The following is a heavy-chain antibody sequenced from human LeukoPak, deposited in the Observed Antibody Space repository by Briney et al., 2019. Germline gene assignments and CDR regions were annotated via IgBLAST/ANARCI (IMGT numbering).Heavy chain of an antibody. D-gene: IGHD3-22*01. Sequence: SETLSLTCTVSGGSISSSSYYWGWILQPPGKGLEWIGSIYYSGSTYYNPSLKSRVTISVDTSKNQFSLKLSSVTAADTAVYYCASAYYYDSRSFDPWGQGTLVTVSS. V-gene: IGHV4-39*07. CDR2: IYYSGST. J-gene: IGHJ5*02. CDR3: ASAYYYDSRSFDP. CDR1: GGSISSSSYY.